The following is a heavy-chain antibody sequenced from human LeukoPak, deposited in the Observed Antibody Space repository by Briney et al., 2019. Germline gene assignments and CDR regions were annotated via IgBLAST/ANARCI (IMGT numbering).Heavy chain of an antibody. Sequence: PGGSLRLSCAASGFTFSDHYMDWVRQAPGKGLEWVGRTRNKANSYTTEYAASVKGRFTISRDNAKNTLYLQMNSLRAEDTAVYYCARGYSGYFYYWGQGTLVTVSS. V-gene: IGHV3-72*01. CDR3: ARGYSGYFYY. D-gene: IGHD5-12*01. J-gene: IGHJ4*02. CDR1: GFTFSDHY. CDR2: TRNKANSYTT.